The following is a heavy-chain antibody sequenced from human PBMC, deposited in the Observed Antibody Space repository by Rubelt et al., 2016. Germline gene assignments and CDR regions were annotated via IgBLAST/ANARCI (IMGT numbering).Heavy chain of an antibody. CDR2: INAGNGNT. CDR3: ARDWVGTTDFDY. CDR1: GYTFSRYP. D-gene: IGHD1-1*01. V-gene: IGHV1-3*01. Sequence: QVQLVQSGAEVKKPGASVKVSCTASGYTFSRYPMHWVRQAPGQRLEWMGWINAGNGNTQYSQNFQGRVTITRDTSASTVYMELSSLRAEDTAVYYGARDWVGTTDFDYWGQGTLVSVSS. J-gene: IGHJ4*02.